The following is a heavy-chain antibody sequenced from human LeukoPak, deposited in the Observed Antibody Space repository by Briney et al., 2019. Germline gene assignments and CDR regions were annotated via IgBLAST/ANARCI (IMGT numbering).Heavy chain of an antibody. CDR2: ISGRGGRT. J-gene: IGHJ4*02. Sequence: GGSLRLSCAAFGFTFSSYAMSGVRQAPGKGLEWGSAISGRGGRTYYADSLKGRFTISRDNSKNTLYLQMNSLRAEDTAVYYCAKGALGYCSSTSCPPGYWGQGTLVTVSS. CDR1: GFTFSSYA. CDR3: AKGALGYCSSTSCPPGY. V-gene: IGHV3-23*01. D-gene: IGHD2-2*01.